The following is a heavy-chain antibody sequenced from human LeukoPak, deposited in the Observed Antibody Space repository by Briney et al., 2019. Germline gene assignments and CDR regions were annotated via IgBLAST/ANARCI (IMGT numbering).Heavy chain of an antibody. D-gene: IGHD7-27*01. CDR3: ARDPPSLGY. CDR2: IIPIFGIA. J-gene: IGHJ4*02. V-gene: IGHV1-69*04. Sequence: SVKVSCKASGYTFTGYYMHWVRQAPGQGLEWMGRIIPIFGIANYAQKFQGRVTITADKSTSTAYMELSSLRSEDTAVYYCARDPPSLGYWGQGTLVTVSS. CDR1: GYTFTGYY.